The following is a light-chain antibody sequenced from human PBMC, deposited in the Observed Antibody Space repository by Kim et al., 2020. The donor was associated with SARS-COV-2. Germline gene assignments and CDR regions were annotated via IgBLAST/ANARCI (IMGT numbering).Light chain of an antibody. V-gene: IGLV3-1*01. J-gene: IGLJ3*02. CDR1: KLGDKY. Sequence: SYELTQPPSVSVSPGQTASITCSGDKLGDKYACWYQQKPGQSPVLVIYQDSKRPSGIPERFSGSNSGNTATLTISGTQAMDEADSYCQARDSSTAWVFGG. CDR3: QARDSSTAWV. CDR2: QDS.